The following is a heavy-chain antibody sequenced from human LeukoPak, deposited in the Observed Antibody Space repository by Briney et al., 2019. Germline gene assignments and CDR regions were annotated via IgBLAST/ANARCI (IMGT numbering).Heavy chain of an antibody. D-gene: IGHD3-10*01. CDR3: ARGLHGSGSMDV. V-gene: IGHV1-18*04. J-gene: IGHJ6*02. CDR2: ISAYNGNT. Sequence: ASVKVSCKASGYTFTGYYMHWVRQAPGQGLEWMGWISAYNGNTNYAQKLQGRVTMTTDTSTSTAYTELRSLRSDDTAVYYCARGLHGSGSMDVWGQGTTVTVSS. CDR1: GYTFTGYY.